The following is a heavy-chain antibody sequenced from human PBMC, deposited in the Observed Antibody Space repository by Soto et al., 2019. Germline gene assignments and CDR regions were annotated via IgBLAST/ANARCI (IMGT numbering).Heavy chain of an antibody. D-gene: IGHD2-8*01. J-gene: IGHJ5*02. CDR1: GFTFSSFA. Sequence: EVQLVESGGGLVQPGGSLKLSCAASGFTFSSFAMHWVRQASGNGLEWVGRIRSKGNSYATEYAASVKGRFTISRDDSKNTPNLQMNSLETEDTAVYYCTRWCSSCGVGRLDPWGQGTLVTVSS. CDR2: IRSKGNSYAT. V-gene: IGHV3-73*01. CDR3: TRWCSSCGVGRLDP.